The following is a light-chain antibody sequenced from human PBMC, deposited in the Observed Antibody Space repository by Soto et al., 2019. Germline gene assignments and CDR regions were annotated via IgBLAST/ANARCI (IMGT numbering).Light chain of an antibody. CDR3: QQANSFPFT. V-gene: IGKV1-39*01. J-gene: IGKJ4*01. CDR1: QGISTY. Sequence: DIQMTQSPSSLSESAGDRVTITCRASQGISTYLNWYQQKPGKAPKLLIYAASSLQSGVPSRFSGSGSETDFTLTISSLQPEDFATYYCQQANSFPFTFGGGTKVDIK. CDR2: AAS.